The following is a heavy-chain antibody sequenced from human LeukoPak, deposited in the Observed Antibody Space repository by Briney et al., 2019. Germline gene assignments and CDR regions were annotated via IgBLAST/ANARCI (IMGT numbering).Heavy chain of an antibody. Sequence: SETLSLTCAVYGVSFSGYYWSWIRQPPGKGLEWIGEINHSGSTNYNPSLKSRVTISAEKSKSQFSLRLTSVTAADTAVYYCAKGVWAPRFDSWGQGTLVTVSS. CDR2: INHSGST. V-gene: IGHV4-34*01. CDR1: GVSFSGYY. CDR3: AKGVWAPRFDS. J-gene: IGHJ5*01. D-gene: IGHD7-27*01.